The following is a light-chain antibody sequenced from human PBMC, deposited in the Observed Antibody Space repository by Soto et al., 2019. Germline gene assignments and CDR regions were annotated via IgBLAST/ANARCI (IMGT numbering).Light chain of an antibody. J-gene: IGLJ2*01. CDR3: SSYTSSSILGVV. CDR2: DVS. V-gene: IGLV2-14*01. CDR1: SSDVGGYNY. Sequence: QSALTQPASVSGSPGQSITISCTGTSSDVGGYNYVSWYQQHPGKAPKLMIYDVSNRPSGVSNRFSGSKSGNTASLTISGLQAEDEADYYCSSYTSSSILGVVFGGGTNLTVL.